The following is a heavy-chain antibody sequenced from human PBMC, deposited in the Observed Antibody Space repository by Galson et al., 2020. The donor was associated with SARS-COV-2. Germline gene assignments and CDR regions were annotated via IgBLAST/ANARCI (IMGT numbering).Heavy chain of an antibody. CDR2: ISSSGSTI. Sequence: GESLKISCAASGFTFSSYEMNWVRQAPGKGLEWVSYISSSGSTIYYADSVKGRFTISRDNAKNSLYLQMNSLRAEDTAVYYCARGDSSGYYEIYYYYGMDVWGQGTTVTVSS. CDR1: GFTFSSYE. CDR3: ARGDSSGYYEIYYYYGMDV. D-gene: IGHD3-22*01. V-gene: IGHV3-48*03. J-gene: IGHJ6*02.